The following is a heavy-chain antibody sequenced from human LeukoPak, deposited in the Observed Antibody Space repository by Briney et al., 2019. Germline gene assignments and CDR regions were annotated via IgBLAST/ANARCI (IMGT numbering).Heavy chain of an antibody. Sequence: SETLSLTCAVYGGSFSVYYCSWIRQPPGKGLEWIGEINHSGNTNYIPSLKSRVTISVDTSMNQFSLKLSSVNAADTAVYFCARGGYAYGYGYWGQGNLVTV. J-gene: IGHJ4*02. CDR2: INHSGNT. V-gene: IGHV4-34*01. CDR1: GGSFSVYY. CDR3: ARGGYAYGYGY. D-gene: IGHD5-18*01.